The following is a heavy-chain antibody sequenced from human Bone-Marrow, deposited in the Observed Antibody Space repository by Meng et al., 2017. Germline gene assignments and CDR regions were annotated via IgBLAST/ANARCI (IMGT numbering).Heavy chain of an antibody. J-gene: IGHJ4*02. CDR3: AKEMAVLDY. V-gene: IGHV3-15*04. Sequence: EVELVESGGGLVKPGGSLRLSCAASGFTFSNAWMSWVRQAPGKGLEWVGRIGNKKEGRTTDYAAPVKGRFTISSDESKNTFYLQMNSLRAEDTVVYYCAKEMAVLDYWGQGTLVTVSS. D-gene: IGHD5-24*01. CDR2: IGNKKEGRTT. CDR1: GFTFSNAW.